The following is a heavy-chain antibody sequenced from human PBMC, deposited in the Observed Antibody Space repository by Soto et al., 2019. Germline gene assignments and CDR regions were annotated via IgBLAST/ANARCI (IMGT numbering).Heavy chain of an antibody. V-gene: IGHV4-30-2*01. D-gene: IGHD3-10*01. CDR1: GGSISGGGFS. CDR2: ILHTGGT. CDR3: ARLQFGEGFDY. Sequence: LSLTCAVSGGSISGGGFSWSWIRQPPGKGLEWIGYILHTGGTQYNPSLKSRVSMSVDKSKNQFSLHLTSVTAADTAVYYCARLQFGEGFDYWGQVPLVTFSS. J-gene: IGHJ4*02.